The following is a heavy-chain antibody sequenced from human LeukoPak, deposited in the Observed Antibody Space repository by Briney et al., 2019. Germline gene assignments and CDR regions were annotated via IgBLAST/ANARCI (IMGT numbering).Heavy chain of an antibody. V-gene: IGHV4-59*11. Sequence: SETLSLTCTVSGDSITSHYWNWIRQTPGKGLEWIGYIYHTGSTNYKPPFKSRGSISADTSNNRFSLRLYSVTAADTAVYYCARQVMIRYFDWYFDYWGQGTLVTVSS. D-gene: IGHD3-9*01. J-gene: IGHJ4*02. CDR2: IYHTGST. CDR1: GDSITSHY. CDR3: ARQVMIRYFDWYFDY.